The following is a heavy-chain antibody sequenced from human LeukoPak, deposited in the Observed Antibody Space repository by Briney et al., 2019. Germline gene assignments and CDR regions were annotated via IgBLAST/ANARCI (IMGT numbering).Heavy chain of an antibody. CDR3: ARGGPDYDILTGYPLGFDY. D-gene: IGHD3-9*01. CDR1: GFTLSNAW. V-gene: IGHV3-66*01. J-gene: IGHJ4*02. Sequence: GGSLRLSCAASGFTLSNAWMSWVRQAPGKGLEWVSVIYSGGSTYYADSVKGRFTISRDNSKNTLYLQMNSLRAEDTAVYYCARGGPDYDILTGYPLGFDYWGQGTLVTVSS. CDR2: IYSGGST.